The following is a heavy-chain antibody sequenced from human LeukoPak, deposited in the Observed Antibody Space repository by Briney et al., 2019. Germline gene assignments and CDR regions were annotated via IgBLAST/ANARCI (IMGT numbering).Heavy chain of an antibody. CDR3: ARDPRGSSGPIKARENY. Sequence: SETLSLTCTVSGGSISSYYWSWIRQPAGKGLEWIGRIYTSGSTNYNPSLKSRVTISVDTSKNQFSLKLSSVTAADTAVYYCARDPRGSSGPIKARENYWGQGTLVTVSS. CDR1: GGSISSYY. CDR2: IYTSGST. D-gene: IGHD3-22*01. J-gene: IGHJ4*02. V-gene: IGHV4-4*07.